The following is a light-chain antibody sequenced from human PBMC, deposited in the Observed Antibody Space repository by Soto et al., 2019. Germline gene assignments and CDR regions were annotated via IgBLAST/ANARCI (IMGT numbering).Light chain of an antibody. CDR2: DAS. CDR1: QSVSSSY. V-gene: IGKV3-20*01. CDR3: QHYGSSPWT. J-gene: IGKJ1*01. Sequence: EIGLTQSPGTLSLSPGERATLSCRASQSVSSSYLAWYQQKPGQAPRLLIYDASSRATGIPDRFSGSGSGTDFTLTISRLEPEDFAVYYCQHYGSSPWTFGQGTKVQIK.